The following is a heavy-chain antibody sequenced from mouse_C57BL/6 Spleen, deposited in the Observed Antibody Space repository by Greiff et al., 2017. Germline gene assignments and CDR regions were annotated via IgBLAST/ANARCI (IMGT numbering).Heavy chain of an antibody. D-gene: IGHD4-1*01. CDR1: GYTFTSSW. J-gene: IGHJ2*01. Sequence: VQLQESGAELAKPGASVKLSCKASGYTFTSSWMPWVKQRPGPGLEWIGYLNPSSGYPKSNQKFKDKAPLTADKSSSTAYMQLSSLTDEDSVVYYCERVDGTEYSLDSWRQCTTPPASS. CDR3: ERVDGTEYSLDS. V-gene: IGHV1-7*01. CDR2: LNPSSGYP.